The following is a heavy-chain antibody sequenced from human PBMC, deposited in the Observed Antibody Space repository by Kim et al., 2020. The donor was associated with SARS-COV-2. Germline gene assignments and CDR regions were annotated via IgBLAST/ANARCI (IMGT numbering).Heavy chain of an antibody. V-gene: IGHV3-7*01. CDR3: ARSNTMIPEDY. J-gene: IGHJ4*02. CDR2: EK. D-gene: IGHD3-22*01. Sequence: EKYYVDSVRGRFTNSRDSAKNSLYLQMNSLRAEDTAVYYCARSNTMIPEDYWGQGTLVTVSS.